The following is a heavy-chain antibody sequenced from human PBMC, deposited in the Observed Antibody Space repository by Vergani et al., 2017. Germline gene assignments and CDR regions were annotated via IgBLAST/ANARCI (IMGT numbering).Heavy chain of an antibody. CDR2: IRYDGSNK. J-gene: IGHJ4*02. CDR3: ASPDDILTGGFDY. Sequence: VQLVETGGGLIQPGGSLRLSCAASGFTFSSYGMHWVRQAPGKGLEWVAFIRYDGSNKYYADSVKGRFTISRDNYKNTLYLQMNSLRAEDTAVYYCASPDDILTGGFDYWGQGTLVTVSS. CDR1: GFTFSSYG. D-gene: IGHD3-9*01. V-gene: IGHV3-30*02.